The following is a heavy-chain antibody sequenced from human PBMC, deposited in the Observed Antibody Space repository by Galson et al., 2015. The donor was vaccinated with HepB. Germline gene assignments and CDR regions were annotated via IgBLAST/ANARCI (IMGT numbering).Heavy chain of an antibody. V-gene: IGHV4-39*01. D-gene: IGHD3-16*01. CDR3: ARHLRVGGAVHFDY. J-gene: IGHJ4*02. CDR2: ICYSGST. Sequence: ETLSLTCTVSGGSISSSSYYWGWIRQPPGKGLEWIGSICYSGSTYYNPSLKSRVTISVDTSKNQFSLKLSSVTAADTAVYYCARHLRVGGAVHFDYWGQGTLVTVSS. CDR1: GGSISSSSYY.